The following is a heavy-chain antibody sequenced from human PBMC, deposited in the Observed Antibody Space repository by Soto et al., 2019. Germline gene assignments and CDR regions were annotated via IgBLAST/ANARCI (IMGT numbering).Heavy chain of an antibody. D-gene: IGHD3-9*01. Sequence: QVQLVQSGAEVKKPGASVKVSCKASGYTFTGYYMHWVRQAPGQGLEWMGWINPNSGGTNYAQKCQGRVTMTRDTSISTAYMELSRLRSDDTAVYYCARDYDILASDYWGQGTLVTVSS. CDR3: ARDYDILASDY. CDR2: INPNSGGT. V-gene: IGHV1-2*02. J-gene: IGHJ4*02. CDR1: GYTFTGYY.